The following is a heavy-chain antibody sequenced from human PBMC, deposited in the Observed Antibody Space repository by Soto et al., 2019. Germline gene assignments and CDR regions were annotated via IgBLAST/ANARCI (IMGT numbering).Heavy chain of an antibody. V-gene: IGHV3-74*01. D-gene: IGHD5-12*01. CDR2: INTDGSTT. Sequence: EVQLVESGGVSVQPGGSLRLSCTASGFTLSNYWMHWVRQAPGKGLVWVSRINTDGSTTTYTDSVKGRFTISRDNGKNTLYLQMNRLRDEDTAVSYCVRIRRGGGYTFGYWGQGTLVTVSS. CDR3: VRIRRGGGYTFGY. CDR1: GFTLSNYW. J-gene: IGHJ4*02.